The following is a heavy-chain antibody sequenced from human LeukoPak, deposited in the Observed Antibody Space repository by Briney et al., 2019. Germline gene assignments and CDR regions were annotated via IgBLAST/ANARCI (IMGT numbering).Heavy chain of an antibody. J-gene: IGHJ4*02. Sequence: GGSLRLSCAASGFTLSSSAMNWVRQAPGKGLEWVSSINNVGSHIYYVGSVKGRFTISRDNTKNSLYLQMNSLRAEDTAVYYCSRDPTYYLRYGYFDYWGQGALVTVSS. CDR2: INNVGSHI. CDR1: GFTLSSSA. CDR3: SRDPTYYLRYGYFDY. D-gene: IGHD1-26*01. V-gene: IGHV3-21*01.